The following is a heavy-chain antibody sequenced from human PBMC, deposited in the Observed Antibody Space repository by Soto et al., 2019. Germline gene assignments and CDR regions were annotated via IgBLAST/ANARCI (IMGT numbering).Heavy chain of an antibody. J-gene: IGHJ5*02. Sequence: SVKVSCKASGGTFSSYAISWVRQAPGQGLEWMGGIIPTFGTANYAQKFQGRVTITADKSTSTAYMELSSLRSEDTAVYYCARVEEWLPNRKWFDPWGQGTLVTVSS. CDR2: IIPTFGTA. CDR3: ARVEEWLPNRKWFDP. CDR1: GGTFSSYA. V-gene: IGHV1-69*06. D-gene: IGHD3-3*01.